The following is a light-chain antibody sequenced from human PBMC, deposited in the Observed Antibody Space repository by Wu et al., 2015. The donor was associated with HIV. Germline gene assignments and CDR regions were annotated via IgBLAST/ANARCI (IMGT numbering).Light chain of an antibody. V-gene: IGKV1-39*01. CDR3: QQSYTTPSWT. Sequence: DIQMTQSPSSLSASVGDRVTITCRASQSISNYLNWYQQKPGKAPKLLIFAGSSLHSGVPSRFSGSGLGTDFTFTISDLQPEDLATYYCQQSYTTPSWTFGQGTKLEIK. CDR1: QSISNY. CDR2: AGS. J-gene: IGKJ2*02.